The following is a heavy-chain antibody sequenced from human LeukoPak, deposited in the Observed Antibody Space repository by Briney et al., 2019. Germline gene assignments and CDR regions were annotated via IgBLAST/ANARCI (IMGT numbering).Heavy chain of an antibody. D-gene: IGHD6-13*01. V-gene: IGHV1-2*02. CDR1: GYTFTGYY. CDR3: ARVREAAAGPNWFDP. CDR2: INPNSGGT. J-gene: IGHJ5*02. Sequence: ASVKVSCKASGYTFTGYYMHWVRQAPGQGLEWMGWINPNSGGTNYAQKFQGRVTMTRDTSISTAYMELSRLRSDDTAVYYCARVREAAAGPNWFDPWGHGTLVTVSS.